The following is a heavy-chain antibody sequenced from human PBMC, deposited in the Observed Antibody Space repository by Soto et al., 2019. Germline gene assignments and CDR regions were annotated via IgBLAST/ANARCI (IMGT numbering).Heavy chain of an antibody. CDR2: ISSSSSTI. J-gene: IGHJ6*02. Sequence: PGGSLRLSCAASGFTFSSYSMNWVRQAPGKGLEWVSYISSSSSTIYYADSVKGRLTISRDNAKNSLYLQMNSLRDEDTAVYYCARGPKNYYYDSSGYSPGNDYYYYYGMDVWGQGTTVTVSS. V-gene: IGHV3-48*02. CDR3: ARGPKNYYYDSSGYSPGNDYYYYYGMDV. CDR1: GFTFSSYS. D-gene: IGHD3-22*01.